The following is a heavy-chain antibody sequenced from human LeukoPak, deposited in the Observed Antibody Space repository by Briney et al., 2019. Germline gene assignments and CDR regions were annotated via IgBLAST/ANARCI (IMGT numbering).Heavy chain of an antibody. CDR2: ISGSGGST. V-gene: IGHV3-23*01. D-gene: IGHD3-22*01. Sequence: GGSLRLSCVPSGFPFSSFAMTWVRQAPGKGLEWVSAISGSGGSTYYADSVKGRFTISRDNSKNTLYLQMNSLRAEDTAVYYCAKASAMIVVVSKHFDYWGQGTLVTVSS. CDR1: GFPFSSFA. J-gene: IGHJ4*02. CDR3: AKASAMIVVVSKHFDY.